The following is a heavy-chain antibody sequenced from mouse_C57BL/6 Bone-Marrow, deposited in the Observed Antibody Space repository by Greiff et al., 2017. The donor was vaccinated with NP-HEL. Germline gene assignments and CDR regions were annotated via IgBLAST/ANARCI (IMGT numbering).Heavy chain of an antibody. D-gene: IGHD2-1*01. CDR2: ISYDGSN. Sequence: EVQRVESGPGLVKPSQSLSLTCSVTGYSITSGYYWNWIRQFPGNKLEWMGYISYDGSNNYNPYLKNRISITRDTSKNQFFLKLNSVTTEDTATYYCARGGNYWFAYWGQGTLVTVSA. V-gene: IGHV3-6*01. CDR1: GYSITSGYY. CDR3: ARGGNYWFAY. J-gene: IGHJ3*01.